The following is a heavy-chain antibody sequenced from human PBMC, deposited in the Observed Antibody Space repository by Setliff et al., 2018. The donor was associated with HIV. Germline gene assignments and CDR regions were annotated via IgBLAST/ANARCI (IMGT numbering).Heavy chain of an antibody. Sequence: GGSLRLSCAASGFTFTDYWMSWIRQAPGKGLEWVANIKGDGSQKQYVDSVKGRFTISRDNAKNSLSLQMNSLRAEDTAVYYCATSWRDGYPGDYWGQGTLVTVSS. J-gene: IGHJ4*02. V-gene: IGHV3-7*01. CDR3: ATSWRDGYPGDY. CDR1: GFTFTDYW. D-gene: IGHD5-12*01. CDR2: IKGDGSQK.